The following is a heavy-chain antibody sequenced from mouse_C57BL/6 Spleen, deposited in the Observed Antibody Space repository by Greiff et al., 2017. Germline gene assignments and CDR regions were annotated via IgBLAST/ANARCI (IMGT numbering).Heavy chain of an antibody. Sequence: VQLQQSVAELVRPGASVKLSCTASGFNIKNTYMHWVMQRPEPGLEWIGRIDPANGNTKYAPKFQGKATITADTSSNTAYLQLSSLTSEDTAIYYCARWRGDDHFYWYFDVWGTGTTVTVSS. CDR2: IDPANGNT. V-gene: IGHV14-3*01. D-gene: IGHD2-3*01. CDR3: ARWRGDDHFYWYFDV. J-gene: IGHJ1*03. CDR1: GFNIKNTY.